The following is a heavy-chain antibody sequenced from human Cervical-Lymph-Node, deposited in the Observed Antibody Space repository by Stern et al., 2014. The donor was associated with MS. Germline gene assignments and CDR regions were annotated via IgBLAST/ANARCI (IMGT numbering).Heavy chain of an antibody. CDR3: SREPRLTDY. D-gene: IGHD2-21*01. CDR2: ISGGGTFV. Sequence: VQLVESGGGLVKPGGSLRLSCVASGFSFSDHHMSWIRQAPGKGLECISFISGGGTFVNYADSVKGRFTISRDNAKDSLYLQMDSLRAEDTAVYYCSREPRLTDYWGQGTLVSVSS. CDR1: GFSFSDHH. V-gene: IGHV3-11*01. J-gene: IGHJ4*02.